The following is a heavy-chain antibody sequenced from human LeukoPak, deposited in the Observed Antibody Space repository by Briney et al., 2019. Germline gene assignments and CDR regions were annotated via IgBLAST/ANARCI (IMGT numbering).Heavy chain of an antibody. Sequence: PGGSLRLSWAASGFIFINYAMNWVRQAPGKGLEWVSDIDNDGTNTYYTDSVKGRFTISRDNSKNTLYLQMNSLRAEDTALYYCAKSGARWSYFDYWGQGTLVTVSS. CDR3: AKSGARWSYFDY. CDR2: IDNDGTNT. J-gene: IGHJ4*02. CDR1: GFIFINYA. V-gene: IGHV3-23*03. D-gene: IGHD3-3*01.